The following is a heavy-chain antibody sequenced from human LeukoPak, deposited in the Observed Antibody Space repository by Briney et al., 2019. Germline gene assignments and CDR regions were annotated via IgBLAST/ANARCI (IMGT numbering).Heavy chain of an antibody. CDR2: ISGSGGST. D-gene: IGHD6-13*01. Sequence: GGSLRLSCAASGFTFAMSWVRQAPGKGLEWVSAISGSGGSTYYADSVKGRFTISRDNSKNTLYLQMNSLRAEDTAVYYCAKDLRVAAAGRPDYWGQGTLVTASS. CDR3: AKDLRVAAAGRPDY. V-gene: IGHV3-23*01. J-gene: IGHJ4*02. CDR1: GFTFA.